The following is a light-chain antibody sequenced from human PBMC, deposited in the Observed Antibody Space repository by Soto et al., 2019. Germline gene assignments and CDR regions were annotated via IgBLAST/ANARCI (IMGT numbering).Light chain of an antibody. J-gene: IGLJ1*01. V-gene: IGLV2-8*01. CDR1: NSDVGAYNS. Sequence: QSVLTQPPSASGSPGQSVTISCTGTNSDVGAYNSVSWYQQHPGKAPKLMIYEVSKRPSGVPDRFSGSKSGNTASLTVSGLQAEDEADYYCSSYAGGNNFVFGTGTKLTVL. CDR3: SSYAGGNNFV. CDR2: EVS.